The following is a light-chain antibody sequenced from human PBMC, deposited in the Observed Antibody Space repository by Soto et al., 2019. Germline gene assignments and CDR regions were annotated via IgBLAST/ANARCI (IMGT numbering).Light chain of an antibody. CDR3: CSCVGGTTYV. CDR2: EGI. J-gene: IGLJ1*01. Sequence: QSGLTQPASVYGSPGQSITMSCSGTSSSIGGYNVVSWYQQHPGNAPKVIVYEGIKRPSGVSDRFSGSTSGSTASLTISGLQAEYHAEYFCCSCVGGTTYVFGSGTKFTVL. CDR1: SSSIGGYNV. V-gene: IGLV2-23*01.